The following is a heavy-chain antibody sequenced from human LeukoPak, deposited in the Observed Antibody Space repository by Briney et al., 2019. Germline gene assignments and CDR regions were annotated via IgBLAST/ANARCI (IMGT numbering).Heavy chain of an antibody. CDR2: ISSSGSII. J-gene: IGHJ4*02. CDR3: AGWIMGGY. CDR1: GFPFSSCE. V-gene: IGHV3-48*03. D-gene: IGHD1-26*01. Sequence: GGSLRLSCAASGFPFSSCEMNWLRQAPGKGLEWVSYISSSGSIIYYADSVKGRFTISRDNAKNSLYLQMNSLRAEDTAVYYCAGWIMGGYWGQGTLVTVSS.